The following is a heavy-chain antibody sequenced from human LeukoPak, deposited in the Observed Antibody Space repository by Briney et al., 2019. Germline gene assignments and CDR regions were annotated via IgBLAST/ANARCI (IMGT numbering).Heavy chain of an antibody. CDR3: ARCSLRWYPRHYFDY. CDR2: TNHSGST. CDR1: GGSFSGYY. D-gene: IGHD4-17*01. J-gene: IGHJ4*02. V-gene: IGHV4-34*01. Sequence: SETLSLTCAVYGGSFSGYYWSWIRQPPGKGLEWIGETNHSGSTNYNPSLKSRVTISVDTSKNQFSLKLSSVTAADTAVYYCARCSLRWYPRHYFDYWGQGTLVTVSS.